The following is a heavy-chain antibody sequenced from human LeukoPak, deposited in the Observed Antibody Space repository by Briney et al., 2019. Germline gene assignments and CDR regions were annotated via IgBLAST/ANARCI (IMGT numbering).Heavy chain of an antibody. D-gene: IGHD3-9*01. CDR3: ARDGSLTRSVDYYMDV. Sequence: SGGSLRLSCVASGFTVSHNDMNWVRQAPGKGLEWVSVIFAGGSTDYADSVKGRFTISRDNSKNTLYLQMNSLRAEDTAVYYCARDGSLTRSVDYYMDVWGKGTTVTVSS. J-gene: IGHJ6*03. CDR1: GFTVSHND. CDR2: IFAGGST. V-gene: IGHV3-66*02.